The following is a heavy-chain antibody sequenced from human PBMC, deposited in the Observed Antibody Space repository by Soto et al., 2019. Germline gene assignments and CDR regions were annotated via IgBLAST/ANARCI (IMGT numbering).Heavy chain of an antibody. Sequence: EVQLVESGGGLVKPGGSLRLSCAASGFTFSNAWMSWVRQAPGKGLEWVGRIKSKTDGGTTDYAAPVKGRFTISRDDSKNTLYLQMNSLKTEDTAVYYCTTDRYCSGGSCYSVYYYDYMDVWGKGTTVTVSS. D-gene: IGHD2-15*01. CDR2: IKSKTDGGTT. CDR1: GFTFSNAW. V-gene: IGHV3-15*01. CDR3: TTDRYCSGGSCYSVYYYDYMDV. J-gene: IGHJ6*03.